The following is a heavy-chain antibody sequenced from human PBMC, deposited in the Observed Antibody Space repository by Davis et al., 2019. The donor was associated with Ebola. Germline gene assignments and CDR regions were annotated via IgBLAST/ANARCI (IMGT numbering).Heavy chain of an antibody. V-gene: IGHV3-23*01. D-gene: IGHD3-3*01. CDR1: VITFSSYA. Sequence: GGSLRLSCTDSVITFSSYAMTWVRQAPGKGLEWVSAISGSGGGTYYADSVKGRFTISRDNSKKTLYLQMNSLRAEDTAVYYCAKSGLSFGVVKYHYGMDVWGQGTTVTVSS. CDR2: ISGSGGGT. J-gene: IGHJ6*02. CDR3: AKSGLSFGVVKYHYGMDV.